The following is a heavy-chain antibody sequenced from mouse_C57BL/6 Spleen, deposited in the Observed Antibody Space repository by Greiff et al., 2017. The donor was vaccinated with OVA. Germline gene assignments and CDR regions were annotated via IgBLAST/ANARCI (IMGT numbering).Heavy chain of an antibody. CDR3: ARSHGYDKAWFAY. Sequence: VKLMESGPGLVQPSQSLSITCTVSGFSLTSYGVHWVRQSPGKGLEWLGVIWSGGSTDYNAAFISRLSISKDNSKSQVFFKMNSLQADDTAIYYCARSHGYDKAWFAYWGQGTLVTVSA. CDR2: IWSGGST. J-gene: IGHJ3*01. CDR1: GFSLTSYG. V-gene: IGHV2-2*01. D-gene: IGHD2-2*01.